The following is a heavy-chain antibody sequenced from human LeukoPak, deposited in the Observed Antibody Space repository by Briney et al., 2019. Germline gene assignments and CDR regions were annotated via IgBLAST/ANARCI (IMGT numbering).Heavy chain of an antibody. CDR2: INPSGGST. D-gene: IGHD3-22*01. V-gene: IGHV1-46*01. CDR1: GYTFTIYY. Sequence: GASVTASFKASGYTFTIYYMHWVRQAPGQGLEWMGIINPSGGSTSYAQKFQGRVTMTRDTSTSTVYMELSSLRSEDTAVYFCTRRMTTIVNNYFDRWGQGTLVIVSS. CDR3: TRRMTTIVNNYFDR. J-gene: IGHJ5*02.